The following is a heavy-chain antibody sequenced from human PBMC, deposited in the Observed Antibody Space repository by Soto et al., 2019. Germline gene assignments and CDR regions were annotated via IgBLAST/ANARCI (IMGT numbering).Heavy chain of an antibody. CDR2: TWYDESIK. V-gene: IGHV3-33*01. Sequence: GGSLRLSCVASGFTFSDYGMHWVRQAPGKGLEWVALTWYDESIKVYADSVKGRFTISRDNSKNTLYLQMNNLRAEDTALYFCARDYSAGAGENWSDPWGQGTLVTVSS. D-gene: IGHD1-26*01. CDR1: GFTFSDYG. CDR3: ARDYSAGAGENWSDP. J-gene: IGHJ5*02.